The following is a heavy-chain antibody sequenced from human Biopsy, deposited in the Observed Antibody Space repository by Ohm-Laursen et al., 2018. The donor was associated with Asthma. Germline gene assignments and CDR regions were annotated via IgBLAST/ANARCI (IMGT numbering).Heavy chain of an antibody. CDR1: GFTFSSYA. CDR2: ISGSGGST. Sequence: SLRLSCSASGFTFSSYAMSWVRQAPGKGLEWVSAISGSGGSTYYADSVKGRFTISRDNSKNTLYLQMNSLRAEDTAVYYCAKDRDYDILSGHPGFDYWGQGTLVTVSS. CDR3: AKDRDYDILSGHPGFDY. D-gene: IGHD3-9*01. V-gene: IGHV3-23*01. J-gene: IGHJ4*02.